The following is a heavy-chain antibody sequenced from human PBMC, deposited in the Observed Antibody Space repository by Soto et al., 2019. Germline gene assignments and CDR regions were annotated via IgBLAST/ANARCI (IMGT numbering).Heavy chain of an antibody. CDR3: AGTVGGDWYFDL. V-gene: IGHV3-11*01. CDR2: ISSSGSTI. Sequence: QVQLVESGGGLVKPGGSLRLSCAASGFTFSDYYMHWIRQAPGKGLEWLSDISSSGSTIYHADSVRGRFTISRDNAKNSLYLQMNSLSAEYTAVYYCAGTVGGDWYFDLWGRGTLVTVSS. J-gene: IGHJ2*01. CDR1: GFTFSDYY. D-gene: IGHD3-16*01.